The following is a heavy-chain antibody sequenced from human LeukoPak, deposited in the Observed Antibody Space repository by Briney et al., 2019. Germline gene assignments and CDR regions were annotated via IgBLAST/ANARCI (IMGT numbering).Heavy chain of an antibody. J-gene: IGHJ6*03. CDR1: GGSFSGYY. CDR2: INHSGST. D-gene: IGHD3-22*01. Sequence: PSETLSLTCAVYGGSFSGYYWSWIRQPPGKGLEWIGEINHSGSTNYNPSLKSRVTISVDTSKNQFSLKLSSVTAADTAVYYCARTGSSGCYYVYPYYYYMDVWGKGTTVTVSS. CDR3: ARTGSSGCYYVYPYYYYMDV. V-gene: IGHV4-34*01.